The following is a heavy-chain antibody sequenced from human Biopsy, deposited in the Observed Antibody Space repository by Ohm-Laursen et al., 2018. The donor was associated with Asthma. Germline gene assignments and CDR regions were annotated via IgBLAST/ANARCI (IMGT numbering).Heavy chain of an antibody. V-gene: IGHV3-7*01. CDR3: ARTFHFWSPYHAEHYQL. D-gene: IGHD3-3*02. J-gene: IGHJ1*01. Sequence: GSLRLSCAASGFVFSQCGMLWVRQVPGKGLEWVANIKHDGSEKNHVDSLKGRFTISRDNAKNSLYLQMNSLRAEDTAVYYCARTFHFWSPYHAEHYQLWGQGTLVTVSS. CDR1: GFVFSQCG. CDR2: IKHDGSEK.